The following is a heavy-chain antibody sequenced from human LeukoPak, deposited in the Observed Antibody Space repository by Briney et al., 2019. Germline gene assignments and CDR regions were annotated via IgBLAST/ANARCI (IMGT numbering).Heavy chain of an antibody. J-gene: IGHJ4*02. CDR3: ARNIVVVPAAPGIDY. CDR2: ISRSSSYK. CDR1: GFTFSSYR. Sequence: GGSLRPSCAASGFTFSSYRMNWVGQAPGQGLEGVSSISRSSSYKYYADSVKGRFTISRDNAKNSLYLQMNSLRAEDTAVYYCARNIVVVPAAPGIDYWGQGTLVTVSS. D-gene: IGHD2-2*01. V-gene: IGHV3-21*01.